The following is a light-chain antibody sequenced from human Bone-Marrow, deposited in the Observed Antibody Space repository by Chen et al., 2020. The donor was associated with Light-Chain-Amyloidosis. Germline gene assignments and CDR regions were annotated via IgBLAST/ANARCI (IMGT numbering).Light chain of an antibody. CDR2: RDT. CDR1: DLPTKY. CDR3: QSADSSGTYEVI. J-gene: IGLJ2*01. Sequence: SYELTQPPSVSVSPGQTARITCSGDDLPTKYAYWYQQKPGQDPVLVIQRDTERPSGISERFSGSSSGTTATLTISGVQAEDEADYHCQSADSSGTYEVICGGGTKLTVL. V-gene: IGLV3-25*03.